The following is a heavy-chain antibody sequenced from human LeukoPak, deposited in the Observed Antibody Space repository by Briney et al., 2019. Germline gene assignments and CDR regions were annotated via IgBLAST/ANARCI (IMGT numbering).Heavy chain of an antibody. CDR1: GGSISSYY. Sequence: SVTLSLTCTVSGGSISSYYWSWIRQPPGKGLEWIGYIYYSGSTNYNPSLKSRVTISVDTSKNQLSLKLSFVTAADTAVYYCARSRMGGGPWGQGTLVTVSS. CDR2: IYYSGST. J-gene: IGHJ5*02. D-gene: IGHD3-16*01. V-gene: IGHV4-59*01. CDR3: ARSRMGGGP.